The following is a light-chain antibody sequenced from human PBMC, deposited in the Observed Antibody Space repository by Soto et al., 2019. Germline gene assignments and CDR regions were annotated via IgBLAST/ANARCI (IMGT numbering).Light chain of an antibody. Sequence: EIVLTQSPGTLSLSPGERATLSCRASQSVTSTYLAWYQQRPGQAHRLLIYAAYSRATGIQDRFSGSGSGTDFTLTIRRLEPEDFAVYYCKQYGSSPQTFGQGTKVDIK. CDR3: KQYGSSPQT. J-gene: IGKJ1*01. V-gene: IGKV3-20*01. CDR2: AAY. CDR1: QSVTSTY.